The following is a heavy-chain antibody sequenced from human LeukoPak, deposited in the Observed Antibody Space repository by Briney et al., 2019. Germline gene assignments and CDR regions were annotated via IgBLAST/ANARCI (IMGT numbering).Heavy chain of an antibody. V-gene: IGHV4-61*01. CDR2: IYYSGST. J-gene: IGHJ4*02. CDR1: GGSVSSGSYN. CDR3: ARDRCSSTSCYVDY. Sequence: SETLSLTCTVSGGSVSSGSYNWSWIRQPPGTGLEWIGYIYYSGSTNYNPSLKSRVTISVDTSKNQFSLKLSSVTAADTAVYYCARDRCSSTSCYVDYWGQGTLVTVSS. D-gene: IGHD2-2*01.